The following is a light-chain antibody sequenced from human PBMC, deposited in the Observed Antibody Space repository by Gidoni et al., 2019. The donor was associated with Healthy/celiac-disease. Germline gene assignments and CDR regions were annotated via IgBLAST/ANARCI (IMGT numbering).Light chain of an antibody. CDR3: QQRSNWPPMYT. CDR2: DAS. Sequence: IVLTQSPATLSLSPGERATLSCRASQSVSSYLDWYQQKPGPAPRLLIYDASNRATGIPARFSGSGSGTDCTLTISSLEPEYFAVYYCQQRSNWPPMYTFGQGTKLEIK. CDR1: QSVSSY. J-gene: IGKJ2*01. V-gene: IGKV3-11*01.